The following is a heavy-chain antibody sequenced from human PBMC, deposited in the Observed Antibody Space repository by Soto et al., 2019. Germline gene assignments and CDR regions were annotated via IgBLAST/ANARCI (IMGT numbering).Heavy chain of an antibody. J-gene: IGHJ4*02. D-gene: IGHD6-13*01. Sequence: GGSLRLSCAASGFTFSSYSINWVRQAPGKGLEWVSSISGSGGYIYYADSVKGRFTISRDNAKNSLYLQMTSLRDEDTALYYCARDRQSTPWYAADYWGQGSLVTVSS. V-gene: IGHV3-21*01. CDR2: ISGSGGYI. CDR3: ARDRQSTPWYAADY. CDR1: GFTFSSYS.